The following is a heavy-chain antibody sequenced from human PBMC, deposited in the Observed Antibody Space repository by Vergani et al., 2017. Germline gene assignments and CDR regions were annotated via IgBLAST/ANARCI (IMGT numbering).Heavy chain of an antibody. Sequence: QVQLVQSGAEVKKPGASVKVSCKASGYTFTSYGISWVRQAPGQGLEWMGWISAYNGNTNYAQKLQGRVTMTTDTSTSTAYMVLRSLSSYDTAVYYCGRLWFGVRNPYYYYYGMDVWGQGTTVTVSS. CDR1: GYTFTSYG. J-gene: IGHJ6*02. D-gene: IGHD3-10*01. CDR2: ISAYNGNT. V-gene: IGHV1-18*04. CDR3: GRLWFGVRNPYYYYYGMDV.